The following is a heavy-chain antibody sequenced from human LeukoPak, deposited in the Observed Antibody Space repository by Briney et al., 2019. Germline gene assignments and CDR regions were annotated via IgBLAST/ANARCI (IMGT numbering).Heavy chain of an antibody. D-gene: IGHD6-19*01. CDR3: ARRVAVADNYFDY. V-gene: IGHV3-11*01. CDR1: GFTFSDYY. J-gene: IGHJ4*02. Sequence: GGSLRLSCAASGFTFSDYYMSWIRQAPGKGLEWVSYISSSGSTIYYADSVKGRFTIPRDNAKNTLYLQMNSLRAEDTAVYYCARRVAVADNYFDYWGQGTLVTVSS. CDR2: ISSSGSTI.